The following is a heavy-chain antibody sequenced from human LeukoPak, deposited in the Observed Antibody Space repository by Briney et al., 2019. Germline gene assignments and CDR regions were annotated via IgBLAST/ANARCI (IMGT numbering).Heavy chain of an antibody. V-gene: IGHV4-59*01. CDR3: ARVGGTNYYYYGMDV. CDR1: GGSISNYY. D-gene: IGHD1-26*01. J-gene: IGHJ6*02. Sequence: PSETLSLTCTVSGGSISNYYWSWIRQPPGKGLEWVGYIYYSGSTNYNPSLKSRVTISVDTSKNQFSLKLSSVTAADTAVYYCARVGGTNYYYYGMDVWGQGTTVTVSS. CDR2: IYYSGST.